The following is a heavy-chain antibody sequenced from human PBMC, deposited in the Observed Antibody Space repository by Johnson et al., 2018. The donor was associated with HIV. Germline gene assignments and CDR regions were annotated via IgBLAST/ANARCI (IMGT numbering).Heavy chain of an antibody. D-gene: IGHD6-6*01. CDR3: AKAEQLGPGGDAFDI. CDR2: ISYDGSNK. Sequence: QVQLVESGGGVVQPGRSLRLSCAASGFTFSNAWMIWVRQAPGQGLEWVAVISYDGSNKYYADSVKGRFTISRDNSKNTLYLQMDSLRPEDTAVYYCAKAEQLGPGGDAFDIWGQGTMVTVSS. J-gene: IGHJ3*02. V-gene: IGHV3-30*18. CDR1: GFTFSNAW.